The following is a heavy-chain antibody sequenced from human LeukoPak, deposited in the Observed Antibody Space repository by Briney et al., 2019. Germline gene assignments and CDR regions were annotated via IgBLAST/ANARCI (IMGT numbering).Heavy chain of an antibody. CDR3: ARESVVVPAAMRRDDAFDI. J-gene: IGHJ3*02. CDR2: ITSDSSTM. CDR1: GFTFSSYS. V-gene: IGHV3-48*01. D-gene: IGHD2-2*01. Sequence: GGSLRLSCAASGFTFSSYSMNWVRQTPGQGLEWVSYITSDSSTMFYADSVKGRFTISRDNAKNSLYLQMNSLRAEDTAVYYCARESVVVPAAMRRDDAFDIWGQGTMVTVSS.